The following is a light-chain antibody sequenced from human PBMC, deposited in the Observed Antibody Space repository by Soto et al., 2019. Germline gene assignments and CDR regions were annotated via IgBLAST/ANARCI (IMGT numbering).Light chain of an antibody. Sequence: IQMTQSPSSLSASVGDRVTISCRASQSISSYLNWYQQKSGKAPRLLIYAASNLQSGVPSRFSGSGSGTDFTLTTSSLQPEDSATYYCQQSYTFGQGTKVDIK. CDR2: AAS. CDR1: QSISSY. V-gene: IGKV1-39*01. J-gene: IGKJ1*01. CDR3: QQSYT.